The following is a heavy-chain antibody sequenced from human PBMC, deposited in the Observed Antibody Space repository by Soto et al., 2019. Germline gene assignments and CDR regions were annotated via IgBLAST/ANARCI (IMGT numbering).Heavy chain of an antibody. Sequence: EVQLLESGGGLVQPGGSLRLSCEASGFTFSSYDMRWVRQAPGKGLEYVSSISGSGDSPYYADSVKGRFTISRDNSKNTLYLQMNSLRAEDTAVYYCAKERCSSPSCYDLDAWGQGTTVTVSS. CDR3: AKERCSSPSCYDLDA. J-gene: IGHJ6*02. CDR1: GFTFSSYD. D-gene: IGHD2-2*01. CDR2: ISGSGDSP. V-gene: IGHV3-23*01.